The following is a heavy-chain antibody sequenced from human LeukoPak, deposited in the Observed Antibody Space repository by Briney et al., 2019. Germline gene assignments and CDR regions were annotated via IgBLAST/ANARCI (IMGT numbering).Heavy chain of an antibody. Sequence: GASVKVSCKASGGTFSSYAISWVRQAPGQGLEWMGGVIPIFGTANYAQKFQGRVTITADESTSTAYMELSSLRSEDTAVYYCARLGYCSSTSCYTGYYYYYYYMDVWGKGTTVTVSS. CDR2: VIPIFGTA. CDR3: ARLGYCSSTSCYTGYYYYYYYMDV. J-gene: IGHJ6*03. D-gene: IGHD2-2*02. CDR1: GGTFSSYA. V-gene: IGHV1-69*13.